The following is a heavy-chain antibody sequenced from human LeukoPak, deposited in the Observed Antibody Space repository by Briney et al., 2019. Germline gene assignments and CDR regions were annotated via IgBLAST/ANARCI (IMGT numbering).Heavy chain of an antibody. CDR2: FSGRGGTT. D-gene: IGHD2-8*01. V-gene: IGHV3-23*01. CDR1: GFTFSNYA. CDR3: ANGNRCTSPNCLGYYYFYMDV. J-gene: IGHJ6*03. Sequence: PGGSLSLSCVASGFTFSNYAMNWVRQAPGRGLEWVSGFSGRGGTTYYADSVKGRFTISRDNSKNTLYLQMNSLRVEDTAVYYCANGNRCTSPNCLGYYYFYMDVWGKGTTVTVSS.